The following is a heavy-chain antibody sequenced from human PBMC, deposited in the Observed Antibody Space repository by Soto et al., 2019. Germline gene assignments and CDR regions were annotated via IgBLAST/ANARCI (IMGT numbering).Heavy chain of an antibody. V-gene: IGHV3-23*01. CDR3: AKDQNGDYGAFDY. CDR1: GFTFSSYA. Sequence: EVQLLESGGGLVQPGGSLRLSCAASGFTFSSYAMSWVRQAPGKGLEWVSAISGSGGSTYYADSVKGRFTTSRDNSKNTLYLQMNSLRAEDTAVYYCAKDQNGDYGAFDYWGQGTLVTVSS. J-gene: IGHJ4*02. CDR2: ISGSGGST. D-gene: IGHD4-17*01.